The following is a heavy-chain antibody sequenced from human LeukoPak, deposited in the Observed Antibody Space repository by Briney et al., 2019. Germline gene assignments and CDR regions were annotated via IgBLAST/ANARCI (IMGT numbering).Heavy chain of an antibody. J-gene: IGHJ5*02. Sequence: ASVKVSCKASGYTFTGYFMHWVRQAPGQGPEWMGWINPNSGGTNYAQKFQGRVIMTRDTSISTAYMELSRLRSDDTAVYYCARGSDYCSSTDCYSSWFYPWGQGTLVTVSS. CDR2: INPNSGGT. CDR1: GYTFTGYF. CDR3: ARGSDYCSSTDCYSSWFYP. V-gene: IGHV1-2*02. D-gene: IGHD2-2*01.